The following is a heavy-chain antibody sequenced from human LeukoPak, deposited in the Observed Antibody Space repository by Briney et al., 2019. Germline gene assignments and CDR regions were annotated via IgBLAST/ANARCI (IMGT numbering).Heavy chain of an antibody. CDR3: AKAQAYGHGPYFDY. CDR1: GFTFSSYA. J-gene: IGHJ4*02. CDR2: ISGSGGST. D-gene: IGHD2-21*01. Sequence: GGSLRLSCAASGFTFSSYAMSWVRLAPGKGLEWVSYISGSGGSTYYADSVKGRFTISRDNSKDTLYLQMNSLRAEDTAVYYCAKAQAYGHGPYFDYWGQGTLVPVSS. V-gene: IGHV3-23*01.